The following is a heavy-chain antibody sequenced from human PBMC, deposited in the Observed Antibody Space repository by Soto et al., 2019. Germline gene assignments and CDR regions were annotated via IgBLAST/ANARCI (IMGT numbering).Heavy chain of an antibody. Sequence: KTGGSLRLSCVASGFTFGVYGMNWVRQAPGKGLEWLSSISSGSDYIHYADSVKGRFTISRDNPKNSLYLQMNSLRVEDTAVYYCASLLPDCSGASCYNWFDPWGQGTLVTVSS. CDR2: ISSGSDYI. V-gene: IGHV3-21*01. D-gene: IGHD2-15*01. J-gene: IGHJ5*02. CDR3: ASLLPDCSGASCYNWFDP. CDR1: GFTFGVYG.